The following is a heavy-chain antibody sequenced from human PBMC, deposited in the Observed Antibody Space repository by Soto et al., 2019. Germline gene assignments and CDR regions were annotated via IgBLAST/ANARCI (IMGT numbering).Heavy chain of an antibody. CDR1: GFTFTSSA. J-gene: IGHJ4*02. CDR3: AADSAYHYGDYASDY. Sequence: QMQLVQSGPEVKKPGTSVKVSCKASGFTFTSSAVQWVRQARGQRLEWIGWIVVGSGNTNYAQKFQERVTITRDMSTSTAYMELSSLRSEDTAVYYCAADSAYHYGDYASDYWGQGTLVTVSS. D-gene: IGHD4-17*01. CDR2: IVVGSGNT. V-gene: IGHV1-58*01.